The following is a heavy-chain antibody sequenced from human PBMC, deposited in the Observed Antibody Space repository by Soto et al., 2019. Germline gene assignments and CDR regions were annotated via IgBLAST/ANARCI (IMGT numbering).Heavy chain of an antibody. J-gene: IGHJ4*02. D-gene: IGHD6-13*01. Sequence: GGSLRLSCTASGFTFGDYAMSWVRQAPGKGLEWVGLIRNKAYGGTTEYAASVKGRFTISRDDSKSTAYLQMNSLKTEDTAVYYCTREPGYSSSWHVDYWGQGTLVTVSS. V-gene: IGHV3-49*04. CDR1: GFTFGDYA. CDR3: TREPGYSSSWHVDY. CDR2: IRNKAYGGTT.